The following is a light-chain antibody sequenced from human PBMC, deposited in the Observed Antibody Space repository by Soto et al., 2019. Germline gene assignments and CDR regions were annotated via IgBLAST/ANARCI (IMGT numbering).Light chain of an antibody. CDR3: QKYGSSPPFT. Sequence: IVLTQSPGTLSLTPGERATLSCRACQSVSSSYLAWYQQKPGQAPRLLIYGASSRATGIPDRFSGSGSGTDFTLTISRLEPEDSAVSYCQKYGSSPPFTFGPGTRVDIK. V-gene: IGKV3-20*01. J-gene: IGKJ3*01. CDR1: QSVSSSY. CDR2: GAS.